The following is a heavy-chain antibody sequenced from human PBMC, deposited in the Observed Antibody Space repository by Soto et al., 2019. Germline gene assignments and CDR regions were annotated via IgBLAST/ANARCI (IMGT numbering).Heavy chain of an antibody. Sequence: GASVKVSCKASGYTFTSYDINWVRQATGQGLEWMGWMNPNSGNTGYAQKFQGRVTMTRNTSISTAYMELSSLRSEDTAVYYCARAIAYYDILTGYYADYYYYYKDVWGKGTTVTVSS. CDR2: MNPNSGNT. CDR3: ARAIAYYDILTGYYADYYYYYKDV. V-gene: IGHV1-8*01. J-gene: IGHJ6*03. CDR1: GYTFTSYD. D-gene: IGHD3-9*01.